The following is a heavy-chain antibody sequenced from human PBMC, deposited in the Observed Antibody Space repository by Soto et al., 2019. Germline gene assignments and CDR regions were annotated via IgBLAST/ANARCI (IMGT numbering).Heavy chain of an antibody. CDR2: ISAHNGNT. CDR1: GYGFTTYG. D-gene: IGHD1-1*01. Sequence: QVHLVQSGAEVKKPGASVKVSCKGSGYGFTTYGIAWVRQATGQGLAWMAWISAHNGNTNYAQKVQGRVTVTRDTSTSTAYMELRSLRYDDAAVYYCARGRYGDYWGQGAMVTVSS. J-gene: IGHJ4*02. V-gene: IGHV1-18*01. CDR3: ARGRYGDY.